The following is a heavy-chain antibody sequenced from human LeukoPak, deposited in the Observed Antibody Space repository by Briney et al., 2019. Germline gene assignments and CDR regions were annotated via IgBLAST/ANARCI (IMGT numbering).Heavy chain of an antibody. J-gene: IGHJ6*04. Sequence: MSSETLSLTCALYGGSFSGYYWSWTRQPPGKGLEWIGEINHSGSTNYNPSLKSRVTISVDTSKNQFSLKLSSVTAADTAVYYCARVFGWFGEPCMDVWGKGTTVTVSS. D-gene: IGHD3-10*01. CDR3: ARVFGWFGEPCMDV. V-gene: IGHV4-34*01. CDR1: GGSFSGYY. CDR2: INHSGST.